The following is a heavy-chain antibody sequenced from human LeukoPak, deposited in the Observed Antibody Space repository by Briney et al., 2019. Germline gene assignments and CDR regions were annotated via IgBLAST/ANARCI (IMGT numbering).Heavy chain of an antibody. CDR1: GFTVSSNY. J-gene: IGHJ4*02. D-gene: IGHD6-19*01. V-gene: IGHV3-53*01. CDR3: ARERVGSSGRYTDY. CDR2: IYSGGST. Sequence: GGSLRLSCAASGFTVSSNYMSWVRQAPGKGLEWVSVIYSGGSTYYADSVKGRFTISRDNSKNTLYLQMNSLRAEDTAVYYCARERVGSSGRYTDYWGQGTLVTVSS.